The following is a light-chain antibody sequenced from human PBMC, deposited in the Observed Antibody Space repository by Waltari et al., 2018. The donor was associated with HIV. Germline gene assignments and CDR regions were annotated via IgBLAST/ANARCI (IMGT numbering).Light chain of an antibody. CDR3: QAWDSSTGV. J-gene: IGLJ1*01. CDR1: KLGDKY. CDR2: QDS. Sequence: SSELTQPPSVSVSPGQTASITCSGDKLGDKYACWYQQKPGQSPVVVIYQDSKRPSGIPERFSGSNSGNTATLTISGTQAMDEADYYCQAWDSSTGVFGTGTKVTV. V-gene: IGLV3-1*01.